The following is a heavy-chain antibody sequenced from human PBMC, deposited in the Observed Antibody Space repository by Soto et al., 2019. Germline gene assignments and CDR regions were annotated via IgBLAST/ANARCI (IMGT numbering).Heavy chain of an antibody. Sequence: SETLSLTCAVYGGSFSGYYWSWIRQAPGKGLGWIGEINHSGSTNYNPSLKSRVTISVDTSKNQFSLKLSSVTAADTAVYYCARGRVPAAVDQTPYYGMDVWGQGTTVTVSS. J-gene: IGHJ6*02. D-gene: IGHD2-2*01. V-gene: IGHV4-34*01. CDR3: ARGRVPAAVDQTPYYGMDV. CDR2: INHSGST. CDR1: GGSFSGYY.